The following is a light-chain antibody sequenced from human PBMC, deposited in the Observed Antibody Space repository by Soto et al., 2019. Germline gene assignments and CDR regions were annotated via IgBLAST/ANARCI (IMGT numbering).Light chain of an antibody. CDR2: GAS. Sequence: EIVMTQSPATLSVSPGERATLSGRASQSVSNNLAWYQQRPGQAPRLLIYGASTRATGIPARFSGSGSGTDFTLTISSLQSEDFAVYYCQQYNNWPRTFGQGTKVDIK. V-gene: IGKV3-15*01. CDR3: QQYNNWPRT. CDR1: QSVSNN. J-gene: IGKJ1*01.